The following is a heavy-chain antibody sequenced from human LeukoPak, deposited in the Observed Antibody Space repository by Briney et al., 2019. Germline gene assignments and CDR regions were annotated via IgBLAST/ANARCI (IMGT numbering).Heavy chain of an antibody. D-gene: IGHD6-13*01. CDR3: ARERDSSSWLYYYYYMDV. Sequence: PSETLSLTCAVSGASISSSNYYWGWVRQSPGKGLEWIGNIYSSGNTYYNASLKSRVTMYIDTSKNQFSLKLSSVTAADTAVYYCARERDSSSWLYYYYYMDVWGKGTTVTISS. CDR2: IYSSGNT. J-gene: IGHJ6*03. CDR1: GASISSSNYY. V-gene: IGHV4-39*07.